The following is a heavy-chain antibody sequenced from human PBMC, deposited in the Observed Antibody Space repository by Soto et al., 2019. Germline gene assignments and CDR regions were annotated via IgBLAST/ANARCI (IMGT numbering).Heavy chain of an antibody. Sequence: SVKVSCKASGFTFTSSAVQWVRQARGQRLEWIGWIVVGSGNTNYAQKFQERVTITRDMSTSTAYMELSSLRSEDTAVYYCAAGGYFILTGSGYYYVIDFWGQGSSVTGSS. CDR3: AAGGYFILTGSGYYYVIDF. CDR2: IVVGSGNT. D-gene: IGHD3-9*01. V-gene: IGHV1-58*01. CDR1: GFTFTSSA. J-gene: IGHJ6*02.